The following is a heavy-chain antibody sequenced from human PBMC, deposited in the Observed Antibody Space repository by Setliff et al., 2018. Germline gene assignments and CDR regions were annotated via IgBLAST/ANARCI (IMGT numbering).Heavy chain of an antibody. J-gene: IGHJ4*02. V-gene: IGHV1-18*01. CDR1: GYTFTNYG. D-gene: IGHD2-2*01. CDR2: ISA. CDR3: ARGPLDFVVVPAAAKFDS. Sequence: GASVKVSCKASGYTFTNYGINWVRQAPGQGLEWMGWISAYAQKFQGRATMTADTPTSTAYMELRSLTSDDTAVYYCARGPLDFVVVPAAAKFDSWGQGTLVTVSS.